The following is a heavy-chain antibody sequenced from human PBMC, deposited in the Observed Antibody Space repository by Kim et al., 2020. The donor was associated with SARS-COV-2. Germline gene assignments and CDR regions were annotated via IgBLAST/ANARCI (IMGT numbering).Heavy chain of an antibody. Sequence: GGSLRLSCAASGFTFSSYGIHWVRQAPGKGLEWVAVIWYDGSNKYYADSVKGRFTISRDNSKNTLYLQMNSLRAEDTAVYYCARGGDSSGYYLYYFDYWGQGTLVTVSS. V-gene: IGHV3-33*01. CDR2: IWYDGSNK. D-gene: IGHD3-22*01. CDR1: GFTFSSYG. CDR3: ARGGDSSGYYLYYFDY. J-gene: IGHJ4*02.